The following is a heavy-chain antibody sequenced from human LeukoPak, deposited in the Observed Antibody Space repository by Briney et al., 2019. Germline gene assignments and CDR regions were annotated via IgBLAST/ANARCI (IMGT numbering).Heavy chain of an antibody. V-gene: IGHV4-34*01. CDR3: ALTDGSGSYWLY. CDR1: GGSFSGYY. CDR2: INHSGST. Sequence: PSETLSLTCAVYGGSFSGYYWSWIRQPPGKGLEWIGEINHSGSTNYNPSLKSRVTISVDTSKNQFSLKLSSVTAADTAVYYCALTDGSGSYWLYWGRGTLVTVSA. D-gene: IGHD3-10*01. J-gene: IGHJ4*02.